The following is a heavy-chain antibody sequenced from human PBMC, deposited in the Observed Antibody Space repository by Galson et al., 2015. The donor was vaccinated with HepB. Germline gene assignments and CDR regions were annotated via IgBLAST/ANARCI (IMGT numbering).Heavy chain of an antibody. CDR2: INSDGSST. Sequence: SLRLSCAASGFTFSSYWMHWVRQAPGKGLVWVSRINSDGSSTSYADSVKGRFTISRDNAKNTLYLQMNSLRAEDTAVYYCARENGVTGYWYFDLWGRGTLVTVSS. J-gene: IGHJ2*01. CDR1: GFTFSSYW. V-gene: IGHV3-74*01. CDR3: ARENGVTGYWYFDL. D-gene: IGHD5-18*01.